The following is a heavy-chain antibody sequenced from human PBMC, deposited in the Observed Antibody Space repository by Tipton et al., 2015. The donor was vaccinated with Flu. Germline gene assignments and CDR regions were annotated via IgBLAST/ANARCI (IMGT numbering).Heavy chain of an antibody. CDR3: ARDYGNYGNGMDV. J-gene: IGHJ6*02. V-gene: IGHV4-59*01. CDR2: ISYSGST. CDR1: GGSISSYY. Sequence: TLSLTCTVSGGSISSYYWSWIRQPPGKGLEWIGYISYSGSTNYKPSLKSRVTISVDTSKNQFSLKLSSVTAADTAVYYCARDYGNYGNGMDVWGQGTTVTVSS. D-gene: IGHD4-11*01.